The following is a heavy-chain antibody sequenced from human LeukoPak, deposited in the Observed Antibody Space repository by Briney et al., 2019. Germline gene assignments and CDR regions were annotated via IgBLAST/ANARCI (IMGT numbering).Heavy chain of an antibody. CDR3: ARGSAVRGVIFDY. V-gene: IGHV4-59*01. CDR2: IYYSGST. D-gene: IGHD3-10*01. Sequence: SETLSLTCTVSGGSISSYYWSWIRQPPGKGLEWIGYIYYSGSTNYDPSLKSRVTISVDTSKNQFSLKLSSVTAADTAVYYCARGSAVRGVIFDYWGQGTLVTVSS. CDR1: GGSISSYY. J-gene: IGHJ4*02.